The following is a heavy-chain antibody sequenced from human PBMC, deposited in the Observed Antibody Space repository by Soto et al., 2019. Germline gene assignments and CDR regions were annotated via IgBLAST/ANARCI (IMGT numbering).Heavy chain of an antibody. CDR1: GFTFSSYA. V-gene: IGHV3-23*01. J-gene: IGHJ6*02. CDR2: ISGSGGST. CDR3: AKSGSSGYYYYYYGMDV. D-gene: IGHD3-22*01. Sequence: GGSLRLSCAASGFTFSSYAMSWVRQAPGKGLEWVSAISGSGGSTYYADSVKGRFTISRDNSKNTLYPQMNSLRAEDKAVYYCAKSGSSGYYYYYYGMDVWGQGTTVTVSS.